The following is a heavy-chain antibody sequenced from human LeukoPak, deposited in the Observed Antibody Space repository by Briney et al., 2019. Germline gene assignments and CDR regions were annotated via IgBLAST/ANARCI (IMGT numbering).Heavy chain of an antibody. CDR3: ASSSSTSWLVQAY. V-gene: IGHV1-2*02. J-gene: IGHJ4*02. Sequence: ASVKVSCKSSGGTFSSYAISWVRQAPGQGLEWMGWINPNSGGTNYAQKFQGRVTMTRDTSISTAYMELSRLRSDDTAVYYCASSSSTSWLVQAYWGQGTLVTVSS. D-gene: IGHD6-19*01. CDR2: INPNSGGT. CDR1: GGTFSSYA.